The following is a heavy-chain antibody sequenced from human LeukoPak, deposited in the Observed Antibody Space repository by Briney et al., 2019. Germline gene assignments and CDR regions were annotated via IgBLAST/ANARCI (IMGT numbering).Heavy chain of an antibody. V-gene: IGHV3-7*01. Sequence: GGSLRLSCAASGFTFSSYWMSWVRQAPGKGLEWVANIKQDGSEKYYVDSVKGRFTISRDNAKNSLFLQMNILRVDDTAVYYCARGWGDCSSVSCYTGGDVFDVWGQGTMVTVSS. CDR2: IKQDGSEK. D-gene: IGHD2-2*02. CDR3: ARGWGDCSSVSCYTGGDVFDV. CDR1: GFTFSSYW. J-gene: IGHJ3*01.